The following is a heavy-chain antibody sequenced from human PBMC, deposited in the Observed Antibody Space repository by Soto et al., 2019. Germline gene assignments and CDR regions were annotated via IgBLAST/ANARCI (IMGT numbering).Heavy chain of an antibody. CDR3: ASEGLGYCSGGSCSEISYYYYGMDV. J-gene: IGHJ6*02. CDR1: GGTFSSYA. Sequence: GASVKVSCKASGGTFSSYAISWVRQAPGQGLEWMGGIIPIFGTANYAQKFQGRVTITADESTSTAYMELSSLRSEDTAVYYCASEGLGYCSGGSCSEISYYYYGMDVWGQGTTVTVSS. V-gene: IGHV1-69*13. CDR2: IIPIFGTA. D-gene: IGHD2-15*01.